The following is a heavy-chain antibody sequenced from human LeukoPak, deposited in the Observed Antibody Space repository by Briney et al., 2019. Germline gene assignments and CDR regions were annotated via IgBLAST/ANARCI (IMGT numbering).Heavy chain of an antibody. CDR1: GGSISSGSYY. CDR3: ARHYKPYCSGGSCYEYYFDY. CDR2: IYTSGST. D-gene: IGHD2-15*01. Sequence: SETLSLTCTVSGGSISSGSYYWSWIRQPAGKGLEWIGRIYTSGSTNYNPSLKSRVTISVDTSKNQFSLKLSSVTAADTAVYYCARHYKPYCSGGSCYEYYFDYWGQGTMVTVSS. J-gene: IGHJ4*02. V-gene: IGHV4-61*02.